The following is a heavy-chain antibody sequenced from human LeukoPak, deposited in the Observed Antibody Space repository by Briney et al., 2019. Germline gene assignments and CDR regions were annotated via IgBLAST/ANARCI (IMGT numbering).Heavy chain of an antibody. CDR3: ARDRYYGSGSYWRAFDI. V-gene: IGHV3-33*08. CDR1: GFTFSSYG. J-gene: IGHJ3*02. CDR2: IWYDGSNK. D-gene: IGHD3-10*01. Sequence: GGSLRLSCAASGFTFSSYGMHWVRQAPGKGLEWVAVIWYDGSNKYYADSVKGRFTISRDNSKNTLYLQMNSLRAEDTAVYYCARDRYYGSGSYWRAFDIWGQGTMVTVSS.